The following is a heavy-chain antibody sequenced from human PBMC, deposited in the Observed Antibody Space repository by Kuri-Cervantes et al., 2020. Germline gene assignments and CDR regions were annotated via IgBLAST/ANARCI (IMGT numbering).Heavy chain of an antibody. CDR2: IKQDGSEK. J-gene: IGHJ3*02. V-gene: IGHV3-7*01. CDR3: ARGGGRVLPSAIGYAFDI. CDR1: GFTFSSYW. D-gene: IGHD2-2*01. Sequence: GGSLRLSCAASGFTFSSYWMSWVRQAPGKGLEWVANIKQDGSEKYYVDSVKGRFTISRDNAKNSLYLQMNSLRAGDTAIYYCARGGGRVLPSAIGYAFDIWGQGTMVTVSS.